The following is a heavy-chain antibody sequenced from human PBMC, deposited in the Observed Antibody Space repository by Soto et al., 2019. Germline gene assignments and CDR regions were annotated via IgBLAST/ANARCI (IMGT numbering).Heavy chain of an antibody. Sequence: PGGSLRLSCAASGLTFSNSWLSWVRQTPGKRLEWVGRIKSKTDGGTADYAAPVKGRFTISRDDSRNTLYLQMNSLKIEDTAIYYCSTRGSSWGQGTQVTVSS. CDR3: STRGSS. D-gene: IGHD6-13*01. CDR1: GLTFSNSW. J-gene: IGHJ4*02. V-gene: IGHV3-15*07. CDR2: IKSKTDGGTA.